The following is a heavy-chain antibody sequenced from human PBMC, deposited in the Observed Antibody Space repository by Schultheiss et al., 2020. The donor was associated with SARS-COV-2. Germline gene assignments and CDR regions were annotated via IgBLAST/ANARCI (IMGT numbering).Heavy chain of an antibody. CDR2: IYHSGST. D-gene: IGHD5-18*01. CDR3: ASKGGYSYGYRFDY. CDR1: GYSISSGYY. J-gene: IGHJ4*02. V-gene: IGHV4-38-2*02. Sequence: SETLSLTCTVSGYSISSGYYWGWIRQPPGKGLEWIGSIYHSGSTYYNPSLKSRVTISVDTSKNQFSLKLSSVTAADTAVYYCASKGGYSYGYRFDYWGQGTLVTVSS.